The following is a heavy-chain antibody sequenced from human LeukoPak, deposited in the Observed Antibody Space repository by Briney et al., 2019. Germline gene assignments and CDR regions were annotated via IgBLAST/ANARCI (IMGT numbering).Heavy chain of an antibody. CDR1: GFTFSNYE. D-gene: IGHD2-2*01. J-gene: IGHJ4*02. CDR2: IGTSGSTK. Sequence: GGSLRLSCAASGFTFSNYEMNWVRQAPGKGLEWVSYIGTSGSTKYYADSVRGRFTISRDNAENSLHLQMNSLRPEDAAVYYCARRYCSSTSCTLDYWGQGTLVTVSS. CDR3: ARRYCSSTSCTLDY. V-gene: IGHV3-48*03.